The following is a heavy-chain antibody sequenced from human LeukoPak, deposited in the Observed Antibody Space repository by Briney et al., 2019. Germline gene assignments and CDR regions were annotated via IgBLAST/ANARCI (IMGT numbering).Heavy chain of an antibody. D-gene: IGHD2-15*01. V-gene: IGHV3-43*02. CDR2: ISGDGGTT. J-gene: IGHJ4*02. Sequence: PGGSLRLSCAASGFTFDNYAMRWVRQPPGKGLEWVSLISGDGGTTYYADSMKRRSTISSDNSNNFLYLQMGSLRTEGTALYYCVKEWSGGILDYWGQGTLVTVSS. CDR1: GFTFDNYA. CDR3: VKEWSGGILDY.